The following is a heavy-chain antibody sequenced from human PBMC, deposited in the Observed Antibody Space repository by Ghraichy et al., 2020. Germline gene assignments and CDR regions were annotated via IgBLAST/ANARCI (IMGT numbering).Heavy chain of an antibody. CDR3: AHRGQQLESSNWFDP. Sequence: SGPTLVKPTQTLTLTCTFSGFSLSTSGVGVGWIRQPPGKALEWLALIYWDDDKRYSPSLKSRLTITKDTSKNQVVLTMTNMDPVDTATYYCAHRGQQLESSNWFDPWGQGTLVTVSS. V-gene: IGHV2-5*02. CDR1: GFSLSTSGVG. J-gene: IGHJ5*02. CDR2: IYWDDDK. D-gene: IGHD6-13*01.